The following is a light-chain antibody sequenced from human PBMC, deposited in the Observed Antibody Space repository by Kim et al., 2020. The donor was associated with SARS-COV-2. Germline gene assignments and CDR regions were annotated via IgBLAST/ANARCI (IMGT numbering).Light chain of an antibody. CDR2: YDS. V-gene: IGLV3-21*04. Sequence: SYELTQPPSVSVAPGKTARITCGGNNIGSKSVHWYQQKPCQAPVLVIYYDSDRPSGIPERFSGSNSGNTATLTISRVEAGDEADYYCQVWDSSSDHVVFG. CDR3: QVWDSSSDHVV. J-gene: IGLJ2*01. CDR1: NIGSKS.